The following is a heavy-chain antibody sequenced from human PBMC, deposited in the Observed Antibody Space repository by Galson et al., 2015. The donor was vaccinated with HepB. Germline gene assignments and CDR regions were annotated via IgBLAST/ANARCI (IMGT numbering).Heavy chain of an antibody. CDR3: ARSLPYYFNTGSATGYFDY. V-gene: IGHV4-39*07. CDR1: GGSISSSSYY. D-gene: IGHD3-10*01. CDR2: IYYSGST. J-gene: IGHJ4*02. Sequence: SETLSLTCTVSGGSISSSSYYWGWIRQPPGKGLEWIGSIYYSGSTYYNPSLKSRVTLSVDTSNNQFSLKLSSVTAADTAVYYCARSLPYYFNTGSATGYFDYWGQGTLVTVSS.